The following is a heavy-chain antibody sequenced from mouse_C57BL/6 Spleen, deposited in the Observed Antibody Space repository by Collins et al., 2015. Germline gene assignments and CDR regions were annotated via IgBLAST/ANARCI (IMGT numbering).Heavy chain of an antibody. V-gene: IGHV5-17*02. CDR1: GFTFSSFG. J-gene: IGHJ4*01. CDR2: ISSGSSTI. CDR3: ARGRDYRYDGAYYAMDY. D-gene: IGHD2-14*01. Sequence: GELVESGGGLVQPGGSRKLSCAASGFTFSSFGMHWVRQAPEKGLEWVAYISSGSSTIYYADTVKGRFTISRDNPKNTLFLQMTSLRSEDTAMYYCARGRDYRYDGAYYAMDYWGQGTSVTVSS.